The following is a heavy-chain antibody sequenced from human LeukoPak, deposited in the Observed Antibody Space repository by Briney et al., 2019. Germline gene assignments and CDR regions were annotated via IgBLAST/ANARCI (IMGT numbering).Heavy chain of an antibody. V-gene: IGHV4-59*01. Sequence: SETLSLTCTVSGGSISSYYWSWIRQPPGRGREWIGYIYYSGSTNYNPSLKSRVTISVDTSKNQFSLKLSSVTAADTAVYYCARVAYCGGDCYYFDYWGQGTLVTVSS. CDR3: ARVAYCGGDCYYFDY. CDR2: IYYSGST. J-gene: IGHJ4*02. CDR1: GGSISSYY. D-gene: IGHD2-21*02.